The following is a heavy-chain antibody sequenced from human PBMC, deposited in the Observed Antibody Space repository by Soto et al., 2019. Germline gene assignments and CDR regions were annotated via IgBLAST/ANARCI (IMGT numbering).Heavy chain of an antibody. CDR1: GFTCNSYA. Sequence: EVQLLESGGGLVQPGGSLRLSCAASGFTCNSYAMSWVRQAPGKGLEWVLTISDSGGNTYYVDSVKGRFTISRDNSKNTLYLQMNSLRAEDTAVYYCAKRTVGDHWGQGTLVTVSS. CDR3: AKRTVGDH. D-gene: IGHD1-26*01. V-gene: IGHV3-23*01. J-gene: IGHJ4*02. CDR2: ISDSGGNT.